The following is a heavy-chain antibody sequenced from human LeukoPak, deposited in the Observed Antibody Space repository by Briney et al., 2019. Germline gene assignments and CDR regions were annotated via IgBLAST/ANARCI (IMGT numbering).Heavy chain of an antibody. CDR2: IYDSGRT. Sequence: SETLSLTCTVSGYSISSSGYYWGWIRQPPGKRLEWIGSIYDSGRTSYNPSLKSRVTMSVDTSKNQFSLKLSSVTAADTAVYYCARGLELRDGYPILGYWGQGTLVTVSS. CDR1: GYSISSSGYY. J-gene: IGHJ4*02. D-gene: IGHD5-24*01. V-gene: IGHV4-39*01. CDR3: ARGLELRDGYPILGY.